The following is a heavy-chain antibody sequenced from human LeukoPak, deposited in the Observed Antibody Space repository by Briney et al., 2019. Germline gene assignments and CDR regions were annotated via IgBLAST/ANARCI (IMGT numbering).Heavy chain of an antibody. J-gene: IGHJ6*03. CDR3: AKDLEGHGNYYYYYMDV. Sequence: ASVKVSCKASGYTFTSYDINWVRQATGQGLEWMGWMNPNSGNTGYAQKFQGRVTITRNTSISTAYMELSSLRSEDTAVYYCAKDLEGHGNYYYYYMDVWGKGTTVTVSS. CDR2: MNPNSGNT. CDR1: GYTFTSYD. V-gene: IGHV1-8*03.